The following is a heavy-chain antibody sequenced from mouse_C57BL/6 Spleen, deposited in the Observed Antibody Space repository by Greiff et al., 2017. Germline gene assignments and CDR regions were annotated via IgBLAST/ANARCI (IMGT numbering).Heavy chain of an antibody. V-gene: IGHV1-78*01. CDR1: GYTFTDHT. Sequence: VQRVESDAELVKPGASVKLSCKVSGYTFTDHTIHWMKQRPEQGLEGIGYIYPRDGSTKYNEKFKGKDTLTADKSSSTAYMQINSRTSEDSAVYFCARSLYYDYAMDYWGQGTSVTVSS. D-gene: IGHD2-4*01. CDR3: ARSLYYDYAMDY. CDR2: IYPRDGST. J-gene: IGHJ4*01.